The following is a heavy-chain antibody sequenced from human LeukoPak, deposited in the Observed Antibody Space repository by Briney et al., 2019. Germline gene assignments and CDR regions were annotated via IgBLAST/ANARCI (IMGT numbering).Heavy chain of an antibody. V-gene: IGHV1-2*02. CDR2: INLNSGGT. D-gene: IGHD3-22*01. Sequence: GASVKVSCKASGYTFTGYYMHWVRQAPGQGLEWMGWINLNSGGTNYAQKFQGRVTMTRDTSISTAYMELSRLRSDDTAVYYCARDPRSLYYDSSGYSDWGQGTLVTVSS. J-gene: IGHJ4*02. CDR3: ARDPRSLYYDSSGYSD. CDR1: GYTFTGYY.